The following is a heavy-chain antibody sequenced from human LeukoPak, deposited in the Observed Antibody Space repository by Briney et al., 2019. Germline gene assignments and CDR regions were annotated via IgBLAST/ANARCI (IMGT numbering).Heavy chain of an antibody. J-gene: IGHJ5*02. CDR2: IGGSGVYR. CDR1: GFTFSDYY. D-gene: IGHD3-22*01. CDR3: ARDRYDSSGTHWFDP. Sequence: GGSLRLSCAASGFTFSDYYMSWIRQAPGSGLEGVSYIGGSGVYRNYADSVKGRFTISRDNTKNSLSLQMNSLRVEDTAVYYCARDRYDSSGTHWFDPWGQGTLVTVSS. V-gene: IGHV3-11*05.